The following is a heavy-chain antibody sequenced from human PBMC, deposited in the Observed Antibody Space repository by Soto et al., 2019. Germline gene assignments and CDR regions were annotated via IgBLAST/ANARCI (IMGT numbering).Heavy chain of an antibody. V-gene: IGHV5-51*01. D-gene: IGHD3-3*01. Sequence: GESLKISCKGSGYSFTSYWIGWVRQMPGKGLEWMGIIYPGDSDTRYSPSFQGQVTISADKSISTAYLQWSSLKASDTAMYYGARRGSDFWSGYHYGDWFDPWGHGTLVTVSS. J-gene: IGHJ5*02. CDR3: ARRGSDFWSGYHYGDWFDP. CDR1: GYSFTSYW. CDR2: IYPGDSDT.